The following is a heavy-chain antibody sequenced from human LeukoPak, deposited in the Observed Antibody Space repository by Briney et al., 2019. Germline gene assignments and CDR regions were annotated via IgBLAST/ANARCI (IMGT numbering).Heavy chain of an antibody. D-gene: IGHD3-16*02. CDR2: INPNSGGT. J-gene: IGHJ4*02. CDR1: GYTFTGYY. CDR3: ARENVGDYVWGSYRYTPRGFDY. Sequence: ASVKVSCKASGYTFTGYYMHWVRQAPGQGLEWMGWINPNSGGTNYAQKFQGRVTMTRDTSISTAYMELSRLRSDDTAVYYCARENVGDYVWGSYRYTPRGFDYWSQGTLVTVSS. V-gene: IGHV1-2*02.